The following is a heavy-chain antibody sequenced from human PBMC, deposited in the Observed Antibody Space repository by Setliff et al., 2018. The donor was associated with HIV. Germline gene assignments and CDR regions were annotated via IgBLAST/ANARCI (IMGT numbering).Heavy chain of an antibody. Sequence: PSETLSLTCTVSGDSVSSRSNYWSWIRQSAGKGLEWVGRIYTGGRTNYNPSLKGRVTMSVDTSKNQFSLNLSSVTAADTAVYYCARDRMPMASWVPDKWGQGTLVTVSS. CDR2: IYTGGRT. CDR1: GDSVSSRSNY. D-gene: IGHD2-2*01. V-gene: IGHV4-61*02. J-gene: IGHJ4*02. CDR3: ARDRMPMASWVPDK.